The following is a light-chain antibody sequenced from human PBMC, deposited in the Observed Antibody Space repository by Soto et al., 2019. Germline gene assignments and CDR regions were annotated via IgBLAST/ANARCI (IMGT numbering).Light chain of an antibody. J-gene: IGKJ1*01. CDR2: SAS. V-gene: IGKV3D-15*02. Sequence: EIVMTQSPATLSVSPGERATLSCRASQSVNYNLAWYQQKPGQAPRLLIYSASTRATGTPARFSGSGSGTEFTLTISRLQSEDFAVYYCHHFGSLPETFGQGTNVE. CDR1: QSVNYN. CDR3: HHFGSLPET.